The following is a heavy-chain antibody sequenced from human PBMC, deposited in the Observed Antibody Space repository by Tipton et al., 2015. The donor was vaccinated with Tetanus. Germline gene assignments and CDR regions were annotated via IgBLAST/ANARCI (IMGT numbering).Heavy chain of an antibody. D-gene: IGHD6-13*01. V-gene: IGHV1-18*01. Sequence: QLVQSGAEVKKPGASVKVSCKASGYTFTSYGISWVRQAPGQGLEWMGWISAYNGNTNYAQKLQGRVTMTTDTSTSTAYMELRSLRADDTAVYDCARDPRSGIAAAAWFDPWGQGTLVTVSS. CDR3: ARDPRSGIAAAAWFDP. CDR2: ISAYNGNT. J-gene: IGHJ5*02. CDR1: GYTFTSYG.